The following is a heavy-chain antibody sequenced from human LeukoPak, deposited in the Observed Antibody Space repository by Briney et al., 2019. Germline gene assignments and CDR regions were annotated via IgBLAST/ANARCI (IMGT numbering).Heavy chain of an antibody. CDR3: ARRHYAAWFDP. CDR2: VSYSGSI. Sequence: SETLSLTSSLSGDSLSERAYYWYWAWIRHAPGKGLEWIGSVSYSGSIRYNPALKSRVTISVDMSKNQFSLNLNSVTATDTAVYYCARRHYAAWFDPWGQGTLVTVSS. J-gene: IGHJ5*02. CDR1: GDSLSERAYY. V-gene: IGHV4-39*01. D-gene: IGHD2-2*01.